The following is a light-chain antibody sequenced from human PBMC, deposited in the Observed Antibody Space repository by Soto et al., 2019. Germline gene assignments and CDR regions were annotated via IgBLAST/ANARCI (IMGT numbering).Light chain of an antibody. V-gene: IGKV3-11*01. J-gene: IGKJ4*01. CDR3: QQRSNWLT. CDR2: DAS. CDR1: QSVSSY. Sequence: EIVLTQSPATLSLSPGVRATLSYRASQSVSSYLAWYQQKPGQAPRLLIYDASNRATGIPARFSGSGSGTDFTLTISSLEPEDFAVYYCQQRSNWLTFGGGTKVEI.